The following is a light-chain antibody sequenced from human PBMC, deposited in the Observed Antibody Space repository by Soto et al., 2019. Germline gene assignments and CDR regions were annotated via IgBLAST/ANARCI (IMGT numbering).Light chain of an antibody. CDR1: SSDVGGYNY. Sequence: SALTQPASVSGSPGQSITISCTGTSSDVGGYNYVSWYQQHPGKAPKLMIYDVSNRPSGVSNRFSGSKSGNTASLTISGLQAEDEADYYCSSYTSSSLRYVFGTGTKVTV. J-gene: IGLJ1*01. V-gene: IGLV2-14*01. CDR3: SSYTSSSLRYV. CDR2: DVS.